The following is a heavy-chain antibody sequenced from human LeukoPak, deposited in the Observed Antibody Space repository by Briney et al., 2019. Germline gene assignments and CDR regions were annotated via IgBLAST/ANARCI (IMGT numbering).Heavy chain of an antibody. CDR3: AKGSGYCNSASCYKY. D-gene: IGHD2-2*02. CDR1: GFTFSRYS. CDR2: ISDDGKYI. V-gene: IGHV3-21*04. Sequence: PGGSLRLSCAASGFTFSRYSMNWVRQAPGKGLEWVSSISDDGKYIYYADSVKGRFSISRDNAKSSLYLQMNSLRAEDTAVYYCAKGSGYCNSASCYKYWGQGTLVTVSS. J-gene: IGHJ4*02.